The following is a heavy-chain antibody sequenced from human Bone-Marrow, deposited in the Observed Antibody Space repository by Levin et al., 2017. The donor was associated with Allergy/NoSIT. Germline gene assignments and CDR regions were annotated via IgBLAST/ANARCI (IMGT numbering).Heavy chain of an antibody. D-gene: IGHD3-10*01. CDR1: GFGFSTFG. CDR2: LWHDGSDE. Sequence: LSLTCAASGFGFSTFGMHWVRQAPGKGLQWVALLWHDGSDEYYADSVKGRFTTFRDNSKKTLFLQMNSLRAEDTAVYYCARDTNRGYFDLWGQGTLVTVSS. V-gene: IGHV3-33*01. J-gene: IGHJ4*02. CDR3: ARDTNRGYFDL.